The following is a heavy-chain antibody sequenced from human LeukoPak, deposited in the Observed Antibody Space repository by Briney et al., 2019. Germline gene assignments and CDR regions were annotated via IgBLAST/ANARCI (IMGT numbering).Heavy chain of an antibody. CDR1: GFTVSNAW. J-gene: IGHJ4*02. CDR2: IKSKTDGGTT. D-gene: IGHD5-18*01. CDR3: TTGTWIQLWLADF. V-gene: IGHV3-15*01. Sequence: GGSLRLSCAASGFTVSNAWMSWVRQAPGKGLEWVGHIKSKTDGGTTDYAAHVKGRFTISRDDSKNTLYLQMNSLKIEDTAVYYCTTGTWIQLWLADFWGQGTLVTVSS.